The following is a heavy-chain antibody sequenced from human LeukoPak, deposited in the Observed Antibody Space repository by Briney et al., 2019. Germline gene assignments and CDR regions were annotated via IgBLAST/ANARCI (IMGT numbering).Heavy chain of an antibody. V-gene: IGHV4-59*08. D-gene: IGHD1-26*01. CDR3: ARHESAVGALFY. Sequence: SETLSLTCTVSGGTISRYYWSWIRQTPGKGLEWIGYIYSSGSTNSNPSLKSRVTISVDTSRNQFSLNLRSVTAADTAVYYCARHESAVGALFYWGQGTLVTVSS. J-gene: IGHJ4*02. CDR1: GGTISRYY. CDR2: IYSSGST.